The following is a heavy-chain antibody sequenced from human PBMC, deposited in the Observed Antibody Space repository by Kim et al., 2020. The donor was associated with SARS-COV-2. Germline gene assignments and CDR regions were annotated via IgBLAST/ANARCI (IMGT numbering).Heavy chain of an antibody. J-gene: IGHJ4*02. CDR1: GGSFSDYY. CDR2: INHSGST. Sequence: SETLSLTCAVYGGSFSDYYWNWIRQSPGKGLEWIGQINHSGSTNYNPSLKSRVTISVDTSKNQFSLKLKSVTAADTTVYYCARGVGIRFGGLMVGAQFDYWGQGILVTVSS. CDR3: ARGVGIRFGGLMVGAQFDY. D-gene: IGHD3-16*01. V-gene: IGHV4-34*01.